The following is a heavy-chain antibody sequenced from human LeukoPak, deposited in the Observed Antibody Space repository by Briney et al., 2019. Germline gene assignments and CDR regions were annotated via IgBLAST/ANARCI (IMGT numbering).Heavy chain of an antibody. J-gene: IGHJ4*02. D-gene: IGHD4-11*01. Sequence: PSETLSLTCTVSGGSISSSSYYWGWIRQPPGKGLEWIGSIYYSGSTYYNPSLKSRFTISVDTSKNQFSLKLSSVTAADTAVYYCARRTYGNQYFDYWGQGTLVTVSS. CDR2: IYYSGST. V-gene: IGHV4-39*01. CDR3: ARRTYGNQYFDY. CDR1: GGSISSSSYY.